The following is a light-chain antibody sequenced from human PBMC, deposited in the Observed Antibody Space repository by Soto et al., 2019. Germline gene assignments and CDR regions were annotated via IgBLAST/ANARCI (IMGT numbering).Light chain of an antibody. CDR1: QTVSSN. CDR2: YAS. J-gene: IGKJ5*01. CDR3: QQYHKWPIT. Sequence: EVVLTQSPDTLSVSPGERATLSCRASQTVSSNLAWYQQKPGQAPRLLIYYASTRATGVPARFSCSGSGTDSTLTISSLQSEDFAVYYCQQYHKWPITFGQGARLEVK. V-gene: IGKV3-15*01.